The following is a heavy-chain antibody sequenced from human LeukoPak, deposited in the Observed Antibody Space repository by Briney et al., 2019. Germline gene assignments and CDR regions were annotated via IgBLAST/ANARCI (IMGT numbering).Heavy chain of an antibody. J-gene: IGHJ4*02. CDR3: VGGLDY. V-gene: IGHV3-7*01. Sequence: GGSLRLSCAASGFTFSRYWMSWVRQAPEKGLQWVANIKQDGSEKYYVDSVKGRFTISRDNAKNSLYLEMNSLRAEDTAVYYCVGGLDYWGQGTLVTVSS. CDR2: IKQDGSEK. CDR1: GFTFSRYW.